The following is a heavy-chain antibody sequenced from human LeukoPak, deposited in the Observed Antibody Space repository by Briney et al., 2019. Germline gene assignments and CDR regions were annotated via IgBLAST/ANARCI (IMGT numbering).Heavy chain of an antibody. J-gene: IGHJ4*02. D-gene: IGHD5-18*01. Sequence: SETLSLTCTVSGGSIYSSSYYWGWIRQPPGKGLEWIGTIYFSGNTYYNPSLKSRVTISVDTSKNQFSLKLSSVTAADTAVYYCARDLVDTVMSHLVLFDYWGQGTLVTVSS. V-gene: IGHV4-39*07. CDR1: GGSIYSSSYY. CDR2: IYFSGNT. CDR3: ARDLVDTVMSHLVLFDY.